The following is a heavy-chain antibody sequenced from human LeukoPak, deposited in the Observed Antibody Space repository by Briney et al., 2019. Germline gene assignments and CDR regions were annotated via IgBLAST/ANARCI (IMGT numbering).Heavy chain of an antibody. J-gene: IGHJ4*02. D-gene: IGHD2-2*01. CDR2: IRYDGSNK. CDR3: AKLGSTSCSPCFDY. Sequence: GGSLRLSCAASGFTFSSYGMHWVRQAPGKGLEWVAFIRYDGSNKYYADSVKGRFTISRDNSKNTLYLQMNSLRAEDTAVYYCAKLGSTSCSPCFDYWGQGTLVTVSS. V-gene: IGHV3-30*02. CDR1: GFTFSSYG.